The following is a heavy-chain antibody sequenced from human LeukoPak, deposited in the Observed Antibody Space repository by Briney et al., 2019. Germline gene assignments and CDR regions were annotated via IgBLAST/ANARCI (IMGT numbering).Heavy chain of an antibody. V-gene: IGHV3-21*01. D-gene: IGHD5-18*01. CDR2: ISSSSSYI. Sequence: GGSLRLSCAASGFTFSSYSMYWVRQAPGKGLEWVSSISSSSSYIYYADSVKGRFTISRDNAKNSLYLQMNSLRAEDTAVYYCARRVATAMAKGYWGQGTLVTVSS. J-gene: IGHJ4*02. CDR3: ARRVATAMAKGY. CDR1: GFTFSSYS.